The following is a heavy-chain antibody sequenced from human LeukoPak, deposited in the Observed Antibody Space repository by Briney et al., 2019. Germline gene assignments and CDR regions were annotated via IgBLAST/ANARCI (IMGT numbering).Heavy chain of an antibody. Sequence: GGSLRLSCAASGFTFSSYSMNWVRQAPGKGLEWVSYISSSSSTIYYADSVKGRFTISRDNAKNSLYLQMNSLRAEDTAVYYCARDRSIPLIYDYVWGSSDYWGRGTLVTVSS. CDR1: GFTFSSYS. CDR2: ISSSSSTI. V-gene: IGHV3-48*04. CDR3: ARDRSIPLIYDYVWGSSDY. J-gene: IGHJ4*02. D-gene: IGHD3-16*01.